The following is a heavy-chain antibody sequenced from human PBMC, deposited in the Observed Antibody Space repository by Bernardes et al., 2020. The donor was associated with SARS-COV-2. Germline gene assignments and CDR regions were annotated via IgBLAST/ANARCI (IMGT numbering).Heavy chain of an antibody. CDR3: ARDSMYSSSPRSYYGMDV. CDR1: GGSISSYY. D-gene: IGHD6-6*01. CDR2: IYYSGST. Sequence: LSLTCTVSGGSISSYYWSWIRQPPGKGLEWIGYIYYSGSTNYNPSLKSRVTISVDTSKNQFSLKLSSVTAADTAVYYCARDSMYSSSPRSYYGMDVWGQGTTVTVSS. V-gene: IGHV4-59*01. J-gene: IGHJ6*02.